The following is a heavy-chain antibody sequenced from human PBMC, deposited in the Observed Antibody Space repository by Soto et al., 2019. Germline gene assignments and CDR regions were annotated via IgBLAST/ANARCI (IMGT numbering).Heavy chain of an antibody. D-gene: IGHD6-13*01. J-gene: IGHJ5*01. CDR3: ERGYGSSWYVY. Sequence: QVQLQESGPGLVKPSETLSLTCTVSGCSISSYYWCWIRQPPGEGLEWFGYIYYSGFTNYNPSLRSRVTISVDTSKNQFSLKLSSLTAADTAVYYCERGYGSSWYVYWGHGTLVTVSS. V-gene: IGHV4-59*01. CDR1: GCSISSYY. CDR2: IYYSGFT.